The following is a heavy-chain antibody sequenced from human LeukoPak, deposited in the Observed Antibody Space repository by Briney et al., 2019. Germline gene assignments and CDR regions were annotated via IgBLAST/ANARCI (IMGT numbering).Heavy chain of an antibody. CDR3: ARGQVGSSNYYYYYMDV. J-gene: IGHJ6*03. V-gene: IGHV4-34*01. D-gene: IGHD2-2*03. Sequence: SETLSLTCAVYGGSFSGYYWSWIRQPPGKGLKWIGEINHSGSTNYNPSLKSRVTISVDTSKNQFSLKLSSVTAADTAVYYCARGQVGSSNYYYYYMDVWGKGTTVTVSS. CDR1: GGSFSGYY. CDR2: INHSGST.